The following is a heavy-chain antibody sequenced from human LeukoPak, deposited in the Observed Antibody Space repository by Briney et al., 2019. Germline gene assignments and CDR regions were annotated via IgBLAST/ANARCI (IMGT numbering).Heavy chain of an antibody. Sequence: GASVKVSCKASGGTFSSYAISWVRQAPGQGLEWMGGIIPIFGAANYAQKFQGRVTITADESTSTAYMELSSLRFEDTAVYYCARGYYDSSLPDYWGQGTLVTVSS. CDR1: GGTFSSYA. V-gene: IGHV1-69*13. J-gene: IGHJ4*02. D-gene: IGHD3-22*01. CDR2: IIPIFGAA. CDR3: ARGYYDSSLPDY.